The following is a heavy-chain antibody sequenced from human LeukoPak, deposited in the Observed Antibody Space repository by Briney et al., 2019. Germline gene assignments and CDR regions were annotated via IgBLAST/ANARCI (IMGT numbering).Heavy chain of an antibody. J-gene: IGHJ4*02. V-gene: IGHV3-23*01. CDR2: ISGSGGST. Sequence: GGSLRLSCAASGFTFSSYAVSWVRQAPGKGLEWVSAISGSGGSTYYADSVKGRFTISRDNSKNTLYLQMNSLRAEDTAVYYCAKDRIQLWSQYYFDYWGQGTLVTVSS. CDR1: GFTFSSYA. D-gene: IGHD5-18*01. CDR3: AKDRIQLWSQYYFDY.